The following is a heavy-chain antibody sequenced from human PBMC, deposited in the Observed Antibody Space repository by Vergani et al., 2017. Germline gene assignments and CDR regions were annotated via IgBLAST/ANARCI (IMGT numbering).Heavy chain of an antibody. J-gene: IGHJ4*02. CDR1: GYTFTDHY. CDR3: TTAPPGY. D-gene: IGHD1-14*01. Sequence: EVQLVQSGAEVKKPGATMKISCKVSGYTFTDHYMHWVKQAPGKGLEWMGLVDPEDGETIYAEKFKGRVTIAADTSTDTAHLELSSLRSEDTAVYYCTTAPPGYWGQGTLVTVSS. CDR2: VDPEDGET. V-gene: IGHV1-69-2*01.